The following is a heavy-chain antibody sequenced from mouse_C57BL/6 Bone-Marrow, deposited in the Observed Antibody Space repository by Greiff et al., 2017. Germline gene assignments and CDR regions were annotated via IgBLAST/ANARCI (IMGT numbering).Heavy chain of an antibody. D-gene: IGHD1-1*01. CDR2: ISDGGSYT. Sequence: DVHLVESGGGLVKPGGSLKLSCAASGFTFSSYAMSWVRQTPEKRLEWVATISDGGSYTYYPDNVKGRFTISRDNAKNNLYLQMSHLKSEDTAMYYGARSYYYGSSSVAYWGQGTLVTVSA. CDR3: ARSYYYGSSSVAY. V-gene: IGHV5-4*01. CDR1: GFTFSSYA. J-gene: IGHJ3*01.